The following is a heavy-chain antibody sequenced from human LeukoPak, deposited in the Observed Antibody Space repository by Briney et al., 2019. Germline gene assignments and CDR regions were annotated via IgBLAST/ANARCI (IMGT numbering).Heavy chain of an antibody. CDR1: GASISGHY. V-gene: IGHV4-59*08. Sequence: PSETLSLTCTVSGASISGHYLTWIRHAPGKGLEWIGYIYYSGSTNYNPSLKSRVTISVDTSKNQFSLKLSSVTAADTAVYYCARRRGLGIRGRTYSSSWYFDYWGQGTLVTVSS. CDR2: IYYSGST. CDR3: ARRRGLGIRGRTYSSSWYFDY. J-gene: IGHJ4*02. D-gene: IGHD6-13*01.